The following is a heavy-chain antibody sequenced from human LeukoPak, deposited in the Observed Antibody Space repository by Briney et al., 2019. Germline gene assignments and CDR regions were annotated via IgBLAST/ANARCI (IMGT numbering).Heavy chain of an antibody. J-gene: IGHJ3*02. CDR2: IYYSGST. CDR1: GGSISSYY. CDR3: ARTYYYDSSGLKAYAFDI. Sequence: PSETLSLTYTVSGGSISSYYWSWIRQPPGKGREGIGYIYYSGSTNYNPSLKSRVTISVDTSKNQFSLKLSSVTAADTAVYYCARTYYYDSSGLKAYAFDIWGQGTMVTVSS. V-gene: IGHV4-59*01. D-gene: IGHD3-22*01.